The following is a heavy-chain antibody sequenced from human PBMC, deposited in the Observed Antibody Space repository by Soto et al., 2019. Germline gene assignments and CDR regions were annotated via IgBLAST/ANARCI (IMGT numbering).Heavy chain of an antibody. J-gene: IGHJ5*02. CDR1: GFTFSSYA. CDR2: ISYDGSNK. D-gene: IGHD1-26*01. V-gene: IGHV3-30-3*01. CDR3: ARDRGRWRQPDNWFDP. Sequence: PGGSLRLSCAASGFTFSSYAMHWVRQAPGKGLEWVAVISYDGSNKYYADSVKGRFTISRDNSKNTLYLQMNSLRAEDTAVYYCARDRGRWRQPDNWFDPWGQGTLVTVSS.